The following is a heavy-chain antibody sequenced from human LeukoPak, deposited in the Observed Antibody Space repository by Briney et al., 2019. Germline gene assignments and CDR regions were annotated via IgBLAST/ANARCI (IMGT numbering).Heavy chain of an antibody. V-gene: IGHV4-4*07. CDR2: IYTSGST. CDR1: GGSISSYY. J-gene: IGHJ6*02. Sequence: SETLSLTCTVSGGSISSYYWSWIRQPAGKGLEWIGRIYTSGSTNYNPSLKNRVTMSVDTSKNQFSLKLSSVTAADTAVYYCARGARYDFWSGYLGGPGTYGMDVWGQGTTVTVSS. D-gene: IGHD3-3*01. CDR3: ARGARYDFWSGYLGGPGTYGMDV.